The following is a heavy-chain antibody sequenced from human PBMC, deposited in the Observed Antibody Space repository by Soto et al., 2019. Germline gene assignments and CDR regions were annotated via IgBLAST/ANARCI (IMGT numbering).Heavy chain of an antibody. J-gene: IGHJ6*02. Sequence: ASVKASCKASGGTFSSYAISWVRQAPGQGLEWMGGIIPISDTTNYAQQFQGRVTITADESTSTAYMELSSMRSEDTAVYYCARSQGSSTSLEIYYYYYYGMDVWGQGTMVTVSS. CDR1: GGTFSSYA. CDR3: ARSQGSSTSLEIYYYYYYGMDV. D-gene: IGHD2-2*01. V-gene: IGHV1-69*13. CDR2: IIPISDTT.